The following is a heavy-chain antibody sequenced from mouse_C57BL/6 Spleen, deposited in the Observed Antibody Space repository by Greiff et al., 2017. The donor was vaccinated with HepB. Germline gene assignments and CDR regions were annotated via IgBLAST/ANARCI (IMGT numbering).Heavy chain of an antibody. CDR2: ISSGGSYT. J-gene: IGHJ2*01. V-gene: IGHV5-6*02. CDR3: ARPNLYYFDY. CDR1: GFTFSSYG. D-gene: IGHD4-1*01. Sequence: DVKLVESGGDLVKPGGSLKLSCAASGFTFSSYGMSWVRQTPDKRLEWVATISSGGSYTYYPDSVKGRFTISRDNAKNTLYLQMSSLKSEDTAMYYCARPNLYYFDYWGQGTTLTVSS.